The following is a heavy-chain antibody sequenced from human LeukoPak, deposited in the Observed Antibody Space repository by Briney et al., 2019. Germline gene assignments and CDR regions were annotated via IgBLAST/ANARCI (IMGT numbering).Heavy chain of an antibody. D-gene: IGHD2-2*03. J-gene: IGHJ4*02. Sequence: GGSLSLSCAASGFTFISSLMTWVRQAPGKGLEWVGRIRSTPDGGATDYAAPVKGRFTISRDDSKNTLYLQMSSLRTEDTAVYYCATDLHFGYCTATSCANYWGQGTLVTVSS. CDR1: GFTFISSL. CDR3: ATDLHFGYCTATSCANY. V-gene: IGHV3-15*01. CDR2: IRSTPDGGAT.